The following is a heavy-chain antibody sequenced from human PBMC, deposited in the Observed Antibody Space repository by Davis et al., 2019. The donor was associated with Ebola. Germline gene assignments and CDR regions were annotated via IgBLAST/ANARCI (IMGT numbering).Heavy chain of an antibody. CDR1: GGSISSYY. CDR3: ARGLQWLPDAFDI. V-gene: IGHV4-59*01. Sequence: MPSETLSLTCTVSGGSISSYYWSWIRQPPGKGLEWIGYIYYSGSTNYNPSLKSRVTISVDTSKNQFSLKLSSVTAADTAVYYCARGLQWLPDAFDIWGQGTMVTVSS. J-gene: IGHJ3*02. CDR2: IYYSGST. D-gene: IGHD6-19*01.